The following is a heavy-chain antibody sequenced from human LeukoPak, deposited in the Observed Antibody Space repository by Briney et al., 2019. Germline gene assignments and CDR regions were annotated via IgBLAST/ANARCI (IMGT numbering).Heavy chain of an antibody. D-gene: IGHD6-6*01. Sequence: GGSLRLSCAAAGFTFSNAWMSWVRQAPGKGLEWVSVIYSGGGTYYADSVKGRFTISRDNSKNTLYLQMNSLRAEDTAVYYCARAGSIAARRPNYFDYWGQGTLVTVSS. CDR2: IYSGGGT. V-gene: IGHV3-66*01. CDR1: GFTFSNAW. CDR3: ARAGSIAARRPNYFDY. J-gene: IGHJ4*02.